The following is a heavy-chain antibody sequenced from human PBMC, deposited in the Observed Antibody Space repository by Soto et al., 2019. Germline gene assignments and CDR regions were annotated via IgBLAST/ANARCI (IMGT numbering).Heavy chain of an antibody. J-gene: IGHJ3*02. CDR1: GGSISSYY. CDR3: ARGVDYYDSSGYYYNAFDI. CDR2: IYYSGST. V-gene: IGHV4-59*01. D-gene: IGHD3-22*01. Sequence: SETLSLTCTVSGGSISSYYWSWIRQPPGKGLEWIGYIYYSGSTNYNPSLKSRVTISVDTSKNQSSLKLSSVTAADTAVYYCARGVDYYDSSGYYYNAFDIWGQGTMVTVSS.